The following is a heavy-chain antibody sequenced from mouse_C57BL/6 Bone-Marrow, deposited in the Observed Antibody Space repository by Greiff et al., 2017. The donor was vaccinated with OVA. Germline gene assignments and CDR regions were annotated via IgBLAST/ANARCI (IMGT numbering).Heavy chain of an antibody. Sequence: VRLQQSGAELVRPGASVKLSCTASGFNIKDDYMHWVKQRPEQGLEWIGWIDPENGDTEYASKFQGKATITADTSSNTAYLQLSSLTSEDTAVYYCTTYGSSHWYFDVWGTGTTVTVSS. J-gene: IGHJ1*03. CDR3: TTYGSSHWYFDV. V-gene: IGHV14-4*01. CDR2: IDPENGDT. CDR1: GFNIKDDY. D-gene: IGHD1-1*01.